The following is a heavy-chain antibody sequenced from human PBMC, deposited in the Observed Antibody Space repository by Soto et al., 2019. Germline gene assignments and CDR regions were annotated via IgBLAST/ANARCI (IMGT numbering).Heavy chain of an antibody. CDR3: ARGGYCGGDCYSSY. CDR2: IIPIFGTA. D-gene: IGHD2-21*02. Sequence: ASVKVSCKASGGTFSSYAISWVRQAPGQGLEWMGGIIPIFGTANYAQKFQGRVTITADESTSTAYMELSSLRSEDTAVYYCARGGYCGGDCYSSYWGQGTLVTVSS. CDR1: GGTFSSYA. V-gene: IGHV1-69*13. J-gene: IGHJ4*02.